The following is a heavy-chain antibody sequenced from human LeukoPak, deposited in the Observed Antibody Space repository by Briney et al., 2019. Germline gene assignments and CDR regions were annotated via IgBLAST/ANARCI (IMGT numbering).Heavy chain of an antibody. CDR3: AREASSCYYFDY. Sequence: GGSLRLSCAASGFTFSIYAVNWVRQAPGKGLEWVSAISATTTTTYYADSVKGRFTISRDNSKNTLFLQMNSLRVEDTPVYYCAREASSCYYFDYWGLGTLVTVSS. V-gene: IGHV3-23*01. CDR2: ISATTTTT. J-gene: IGHJ4*02. D-gene: IGHD6-13*01. CDR1: GFTFSIYA.